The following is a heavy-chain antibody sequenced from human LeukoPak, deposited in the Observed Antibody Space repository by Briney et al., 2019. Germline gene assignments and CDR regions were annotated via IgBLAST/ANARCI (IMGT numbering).Heavy chain of an antibody. J-gene: IGHJ4*02. V-gene: IGHV3-73*01. Sequence: GGSLRLSCAASGFTFSGSAMHWVRQASGKGLEWVGRIRSKANSYATAYAASVKGRFTISRDDSKNTAYLQMNSLKTEDTAVYYCTRHGNYYDSSGYAPFDYWGQGTLVTVSS. CDR2: IRSKANSYAT. CDR1: GFTFSGSA. D-gene: IGHD3-22*01. CDR3: TRHGNYYDSSGYAPFDY.